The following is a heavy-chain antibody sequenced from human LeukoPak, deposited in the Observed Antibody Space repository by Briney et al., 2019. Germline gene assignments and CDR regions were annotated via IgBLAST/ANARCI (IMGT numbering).Heavy chain of an antibody. CDR3: ARDGHRDNSSSWYSPYYYYYYGMDV. V-gene: IGHV4-61*01. D-gene: IGHD6-13*01. CDR2: MYDCGST. J-gene: IGHJ6*02. CDR1: GGSVSSGSYY. Sequence: SETLSLTCTVSGGSVSSGSYYWSWLRQPPGKGLEWLGYMYDCGSTNYNPSLKSRVTISVDTSKNQFSLKLSSVTAADTAVYYCARDGHRDNSSSWYSPYYYYYYGMDVWGQGTTVTVSS.